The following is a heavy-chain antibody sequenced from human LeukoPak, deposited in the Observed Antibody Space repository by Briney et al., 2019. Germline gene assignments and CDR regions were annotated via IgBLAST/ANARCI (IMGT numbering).Heavy chain of an antibody. J-gene: IGHJ3*02. V-gene: IGHV1-2*02. CDR3: ARDGHRRYYYDSSGREHAFDS. CDR1: GYTFNAYY. D-gene: IGHD3-22*01. Sequence: ASVKVSCKTSGYTFNAYYMHWVRQAPGQGLEWMGWINPNSGGSNYAQKFQGRVTMTSDTSINTAYMELSRLISDDTAVYYCARDGHRRYYYDSSGREHAFDSWGQGTMVTVSS. CDR2: INPNSGGS.